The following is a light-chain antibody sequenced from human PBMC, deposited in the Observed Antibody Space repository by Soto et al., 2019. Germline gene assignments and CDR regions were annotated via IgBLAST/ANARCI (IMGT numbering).Light chain of an antibody. CDR1: SSDVGGYNY. J-gene: IGLJ1*01. V-gene: IGLV2-8*01. Sequence: QSVLTQPPSASGSPGQSVTISCTGTSSDVGGYNYVSWYQQHPGKAPKLIIYEVSKRPSGVPDRFSGSKSGNTASLTVSGLQAVDEADYYCSSYAGSNNLGVFGTGTKVTVL. CDR2: EVS. CDR3: SSYAGSNNLGV.